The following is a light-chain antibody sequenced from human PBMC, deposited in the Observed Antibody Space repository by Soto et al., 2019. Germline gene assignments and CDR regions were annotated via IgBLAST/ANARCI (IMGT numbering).Light chain of an antibody. V-gene: IGKV3-15*01. CDR2: GVT. CDR1: ESVGSH. J-gene: IGKJ1*01. CDR3: QQYESGPPST. Sequence: DTVMTQSPATLSLSPGETATLSCRASESVGSHLAWYQQIPGQAPRLLIYGVTTRATGIPARFRGSGSETEFTLTISSLQSEEFGVYDCQQYESGPPSTFGQGTKVEL.